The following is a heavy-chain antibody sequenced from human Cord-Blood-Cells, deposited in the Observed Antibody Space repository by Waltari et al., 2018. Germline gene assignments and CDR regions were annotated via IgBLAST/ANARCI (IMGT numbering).Heavy chain of an antibody. CDR1: GGSISSGSYY. V-gene: IGHV4-61*09. D-gene: IGHD6-13*01. CDR3: ARGIAAAGNLNWFDP. J-gene: IGHJ5*02. CDR2: DYTSGCT. Sequence: QVQLQESGPGLVKPSQTLSLTCTVSGGSISSGSYYWSWIRQPAGKGLEWIGYDYTSGCTNYNPSLKSRVTISGDTSKDQFSLKLSSVTAADTAVYYCARGIAAAGNLNWFDPWGQGTLVTVSS.